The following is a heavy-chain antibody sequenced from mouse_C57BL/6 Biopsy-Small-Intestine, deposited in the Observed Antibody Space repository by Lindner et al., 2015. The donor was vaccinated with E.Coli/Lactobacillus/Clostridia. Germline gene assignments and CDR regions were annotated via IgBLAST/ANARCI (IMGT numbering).Heavy chain of an antibody. Sequence: VQLQESGAELMKPGASVKLSCKATGYTFTDYWTEWVKQRPGHGLEWVGEILPGSGSTDYNEKFKGKATFTADTSSNTAYMQLSSLTTEDSAIYYCARKGPYYGNYGMDYWGQGTSVTVSS. D-gene: IGHD2-10*01. J-gene: IGHJ4*01. CDR1: GYTFTDYW. V-gene: IGHV1-9*01. CDR2: ILPGSGST. CDR3: ARKGPYYGNYGMDY.